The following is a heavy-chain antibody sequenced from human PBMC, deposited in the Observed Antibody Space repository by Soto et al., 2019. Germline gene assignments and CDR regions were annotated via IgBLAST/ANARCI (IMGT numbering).Heavy chain of an antibody. CDR3: AKAPIAGARGGPED. Sequence: GSLTLPCAASGFPFSAYAMHLVRQLPGKGLQWVSGITDDGVSTFYSDSLSGRFAVSRDNSKNTLYLRMNRLRVDDTAVYYCAKAPIAGARGGPEDWGQGVPVTGSS. CDR2: ITDDGVST. J-gene: IGHJ4*02. CDR1: GFPFSAYA. D-gene: IGHD1-26*01. V-gene: IGHV3-23*01.